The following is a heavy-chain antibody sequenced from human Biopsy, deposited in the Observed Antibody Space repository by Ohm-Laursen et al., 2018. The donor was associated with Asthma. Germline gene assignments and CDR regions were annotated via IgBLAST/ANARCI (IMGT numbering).Heavy chain of an antibody. J-gene: IGHJ4*02. D-gene: IGHD3-22*01. CDR3: ARIPRRSGSYFVDY. V-gene: IGHV4-31*03. CDR2: IHHSGTS. Sequence: TLSLTCTVSGGSISNSNYYWNWIRQHPGKGLEWIGYIHHSGTSYFNPSLKSRVSLSRDTSKNQFSLRLSSVTAADTAMYYCARIPRRSGSYFVDYWGQGTLVTVSS. CDR1: GGSISNSNYY.